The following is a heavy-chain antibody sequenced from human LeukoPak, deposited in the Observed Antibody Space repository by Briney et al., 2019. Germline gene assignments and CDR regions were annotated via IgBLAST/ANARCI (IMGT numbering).Heavy chain of an antibody. V-gene: IGHV4-31*03. D-gene: IGHD3-16*01. J-gene: IGHJ4*02. CDR2: IYYSGST. CDR1: GGSISSGGYY. CDR3: ARAFYVWGSYTH. Sequence: SETLSLTCTVSGGSISSGGYYWSWIRQHPGKGLEWIGYIYYSGSTYSNPSLKSRVTISVDTSKNQFSLKLSSVTTADTAVYYCARAFYVWGSYTHWGQGTLVTVSS.